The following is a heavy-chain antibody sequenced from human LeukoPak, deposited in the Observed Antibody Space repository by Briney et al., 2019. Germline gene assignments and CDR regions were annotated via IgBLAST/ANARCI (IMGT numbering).Heavy chain of an antibody. CDR1: GFTFSNHW. J-gene: IGHJ4*02. V-gene: IGHV3-7*01. Sequence: GGSLRLSCAASGFTFSNHWMSWVRQAPGRGLEWVANIKQDGSEKYNVDFMKGGFTVSRDNAQNSLYLAMNSLRVEDTAVYYCARDPRTLHYWGQGTLVTVSS. CDR3: ARDPRTLHY. CDR2: IKQDGSEK.